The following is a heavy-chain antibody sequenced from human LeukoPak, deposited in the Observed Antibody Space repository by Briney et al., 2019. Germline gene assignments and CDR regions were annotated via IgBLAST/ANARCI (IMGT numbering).Heavy chain of an antibody. J-gene: IGHJ6*03. V-gene: IGHV1-69*13. D-gene: IGHD3-10*01. CDR2: IIPIFGTA. Sequence: ASVKASCKASGGTFSSYAISWVRQAPGQGLEWMGGIIPIFGTANYAQKFQGRVTITADESTSTAYMELSSLRSEDTAVYYCASTIYYGSGSYYNDYYYYYMDVWGKGTTVTISS. CDR1: GGTFSSYA. CDR3: ASTIYYGSGSYYNDYYYYYMDV.